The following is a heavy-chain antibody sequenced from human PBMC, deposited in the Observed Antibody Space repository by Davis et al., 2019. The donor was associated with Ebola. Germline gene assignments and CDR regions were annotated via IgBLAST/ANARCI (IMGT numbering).Heavy chain of an antibody. Sequence: GGSLRLSCEASGFTVSTSYVSWVRQAPGKGLEWVAIIYGGGGTDYADSVKGRLTISRDNSKNTLYLQMNSLRAEDTAVYYCARDTYYDFWSGYQNWFDPWGQGTLVTVSS. CDR3: ARDTYYDFWSGYQNWFDP. CDR1: GFTVSTSY. CDR2: IYGGGGT. V-gene: IGHV3-53*01. J-gene: IGHJ5*02. D-gene: IGHD3-3*01.